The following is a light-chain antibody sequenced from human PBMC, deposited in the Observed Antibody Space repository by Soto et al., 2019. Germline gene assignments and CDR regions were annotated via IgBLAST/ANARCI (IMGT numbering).Light chain of an antibody. Sequence: EIVLTQSPGTLSLSPGEIATLSCRASQSVSSSYLAWYLQKPGQAPRLLIYGASSRATGIPDRFSGSGSGTDFTLTISRLEPEDFAVYYCQQYGSSRTFGQGTKVEIK. CDR1: QSVSSSY. CDR2: GAS. J-gene: IGKJ1*01. V-gene: IGKV3-20*01. CDR3: QQYGSSRT.